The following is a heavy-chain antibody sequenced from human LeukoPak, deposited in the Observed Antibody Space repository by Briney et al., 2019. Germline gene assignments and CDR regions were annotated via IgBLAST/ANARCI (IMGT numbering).Heavy chain of an antibody. CDR1: GGSISSYY. J-gene: IGHJ4*02. D-gene: IGHD2-21*02. V-gene: IGHV4-59*12. Sequence: SETLSLTCTVSGGSISSYYWSWIRQPPGKGLEWIGYIYYSGSTNYNPSLKSRVTISVDTSKNQFSLKLSSVTAADMAVYYCARDGDGASFDYWGQGTLVTVSS. CDR2: IYYSGST. CDR3: ARDGDGASFDY.